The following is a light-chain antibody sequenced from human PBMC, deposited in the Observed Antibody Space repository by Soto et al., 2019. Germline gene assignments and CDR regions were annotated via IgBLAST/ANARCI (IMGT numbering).Light chain of an antibody. J-gene: IGLJ1*01. CDR2: SNT. CDR1: SSNIGRNA. V-gene: IGLV1-44*01. CDR3: ASWDDSLNGLV. Sequence: QSVLTQPPSASATPGRKVTISCTGGSSNIGRNAGNWYQQVPGTAPRLLIYSNTRRPSGVPDRFSGCKAGSSASLAISGIQSEDEADYSCASWDDSLNGLVFGTGTKVTVL.